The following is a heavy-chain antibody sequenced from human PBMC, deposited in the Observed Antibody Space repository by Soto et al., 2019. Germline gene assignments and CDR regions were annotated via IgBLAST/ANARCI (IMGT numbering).Heavy chain of an antibody. D-gene: IGHD3-10*01. V-gene: IGHV1-69*06. CDR1: GYTFTSYD. CDR3: ARSLVRITMVRGVIGVAFDI. Sequence: QVQLVQSGAEVKKPGASVKVSCKASGYTFTSYDINWVRQAPGQGLEWMGGIIPIFGTANYARKFQGRVTITADKSTSTAYMELSSLRSEDTAVYYCARSLVRITMVRGVIGVAFDIWGQGTMVTVSS. CDR2: IIPIFGTA. J-gene: IGHJ3*02.